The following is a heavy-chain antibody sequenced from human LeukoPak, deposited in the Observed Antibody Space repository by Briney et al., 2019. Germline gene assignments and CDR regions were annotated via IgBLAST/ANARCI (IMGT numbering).Heavy chain of an antibody. CDR3: TRHTPSFDF. CDR1: GTSISSGRYY. V-gene: IGHV4-39*01. CDR2: IYSDGST. Sequence: PSATLSLTCTLSGTSISSGRYYWGWVRQPPEKGLSWIGSIYSDGSTYYNPSLKSRVTISLDTSKNQFSLKLNSMTAADTAIYCCTRHTPSFDFWGQGILVTVSS. J-gene: IGHJ4*02.